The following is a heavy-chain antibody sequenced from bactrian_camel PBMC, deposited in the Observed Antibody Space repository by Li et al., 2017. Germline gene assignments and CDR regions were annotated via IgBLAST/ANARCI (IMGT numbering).Heavy chain of an antibody. D-gene: IGHD6*01. CDR3: AKDPKMYGGSWLSPDIDH. CDR2: INSGGMT. J-gene: IGHJ4*01. V-gene: IGHV3S1*01. Sequence: HVQLVESGGGLVQPGGSLTLSCAASGFTFSSYWMCWVRQAPGKGLEWVSSINSGGMTWYTDSVEGRFTISRDNAKNTLYLQLNSLNTEDTAMYYCAKDPKMYGGSWLSPDIDHWGQGTQVTVS. CDR1: GFTFSSYW.